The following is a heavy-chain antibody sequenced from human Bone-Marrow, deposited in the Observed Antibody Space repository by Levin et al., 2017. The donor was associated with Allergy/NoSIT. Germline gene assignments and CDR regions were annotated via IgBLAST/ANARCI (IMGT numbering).Heavy chain of an antibody. D-gene: IGHD3-22*01. CDR2: IDPSDSYV. Sequence: ASVKVSCKDPGDNFTKYWISWVRQMPGKGLEWMGRIDPSDSYVNYNPSFEGLVTISSDKSINTAYLQWSSLKASDTAMYYCARQKYYYETSGFYDDDWGQGTLVTVSS. CDR1: GDNFTKYW. CDR3: ARQKYYYETSGFYDDD. V-gene: IGHV5-10-1*01. J-gene: IGHJ4*02.